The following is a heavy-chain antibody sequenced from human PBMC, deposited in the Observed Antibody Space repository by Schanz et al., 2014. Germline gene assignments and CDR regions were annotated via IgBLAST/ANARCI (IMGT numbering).Heavy chain of an antibody. V-gene: IGHV1-69*02. CDR1: GGTFSSYT. CDR3: ARGYGDSPTDF. D-gene: IGHD4-17*01. Sequence: QLQLVQSGAEVKKPGSSVKVSCKLSGGTFSSYTISWMRQAPGQGLEWMGKIIPVLAIADYAQKFQGRVTITADRSTSTAYMELSSLRSEDTAVYYCARGYGDSPTDFWGQGTLVTVSS. J-gene: IGHJ4*02. CDR2: IIPVLAIA.